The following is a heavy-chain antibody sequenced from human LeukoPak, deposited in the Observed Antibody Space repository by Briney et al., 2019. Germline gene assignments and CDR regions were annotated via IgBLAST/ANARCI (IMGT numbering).Heavy chain of an antibody. D-gene: IGHD2-15*01. Sequence: SETLSLTCTVSGGSISSYYWSWIRQPPGKGLEWIGYIYYSGSTNYNPSLRSRVTISVDTSKNQLSLKVTSVIAADTAVYYCAREWSAFDYWGQGTLVTVSS. J-gene: IGHJ4*02. CDR1: GGSISSYY. CDR2: IYYSGST. V-gene: IGHV4-59*12. CDR3: AREWSAFDY.